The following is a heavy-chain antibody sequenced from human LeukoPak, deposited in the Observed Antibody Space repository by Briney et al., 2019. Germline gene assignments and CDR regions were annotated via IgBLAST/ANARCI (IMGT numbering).Heavy chain of an antibody. J-gene: IGHJ6*03. Sequence: PGGSLRLSCAASGFTFSSYGMHWVRQAPGKGLEWVAFIRYDGSNKYYADSVKGRFTISRDNSKNTLYLQMNSLRAEDTAVYYCAKDCIAVVSWAYYYYMDVWGKGTTVTISS. CDR2: IRYDGSNK. D-gene: IGHD6-19*01. CDR1: GFTFSSYG. V-gene: IGHV3-30*02. CDR3: AKDCIAVVSWAYYYYMDV.